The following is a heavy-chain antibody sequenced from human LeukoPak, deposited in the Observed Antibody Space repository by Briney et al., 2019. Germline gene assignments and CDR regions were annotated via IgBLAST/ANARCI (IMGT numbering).Heavy chain of an antibody. J-gene: IGHJ4*02. V-gene: IGHV3-48*02. CDR3: AREYDSRARFDS. CDR2: ISSGSDTI. CDR1: GSTFTRHT. Sequence: PGASLRVSCAGSGSTFTRHTMIWVRQAPGKGLEWISYISSGSDTIYYADSVKGRFTVSRDNAKTSLYLQMNSLRDQDTALYFCAREYDSRARFDSWGQGALVTVSS. D-gene: IGHD6-13*01.